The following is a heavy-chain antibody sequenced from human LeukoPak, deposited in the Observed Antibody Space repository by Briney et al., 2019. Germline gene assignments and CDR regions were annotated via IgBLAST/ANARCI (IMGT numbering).Heavy chain of an antibody. CDR1: GLTFSNYA. J-gene: IGHJ5*02. CDR3: AKTNSELGKNWFDP. V-gene: IGHV3-30*02. D-gene: IGHD7-27*01. Sequence: GGSLRLSCAASGLTFSNYAMHWVRQAPGRRVQWVTFIRYDGTVKTYADSVKGRFTISRDNSKNTLYLQMNSLRVQDTALYYCAKTNSELGKNWFDPWGQGTLVTVCS. CDR2: IRYDGTVK.